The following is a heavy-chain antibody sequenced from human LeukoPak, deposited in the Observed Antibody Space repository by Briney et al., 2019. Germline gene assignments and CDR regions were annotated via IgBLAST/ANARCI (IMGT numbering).Heavy chain of an antibody. Sequence: PSETLSLTCTVSGGSISSYYWSWIRQPAGKGLEWIGRIYTSRSTNYNPSLKSRVTTSVDTSKNQFSLKLSSVTAADTAVYYCARTTVTPDYYYYGMDVWGQGTTVTVSS. D-gene: IGHD4-11*01. CDR1: GGSISSYY. V-gene: IGHV4-4*07. CDR2: IYTSRST. J-gene: IGHJ6*02. CDR3: ARTTVTPDYYYYGMDV.